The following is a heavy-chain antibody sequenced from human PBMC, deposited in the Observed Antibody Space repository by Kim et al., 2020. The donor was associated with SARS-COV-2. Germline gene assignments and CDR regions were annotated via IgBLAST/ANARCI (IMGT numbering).Heavy chain of an antibody. V-gene: IGHV3-30*18. Sequence: GGSLRLSCAASGFTFSSYGMHWVRQAPGKGLEWVAVISYDGSNKYYADSVKGRFTISRDNSKNTLYLQMNSLRAEDTAVYYCAKDDGTTIFYFDYWGQGTLVTVSS. CDR1: GFTFSSYG. CDR2: ISYDGSNK. J-gene: IGHJ4*02. CDR3: AKDDGTTIFYFDY. D-gene: IGHD1-1*01.